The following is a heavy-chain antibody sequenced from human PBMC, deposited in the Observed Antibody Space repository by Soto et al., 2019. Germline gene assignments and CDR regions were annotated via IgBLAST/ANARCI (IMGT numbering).Heavy chain of an antibody. CDR1: GYTFTGYY. J-gene: IGHJ4*02. CDR2: INPNSGGT. CDR3: ARGVVRGVKQFDY. V-gene: IGHV1-2*02. D-gene: IGHD3-10*01. Sequence: XSVKVSCKASGYTFTGYYMHWVRQAPGQGLEWMGWINPNSGGTNYAQKFQGRVTMTRDTSISTAYMELSRLRSDDTAVYYCARGVVRGVKQFDYWGQGTLATVSS.